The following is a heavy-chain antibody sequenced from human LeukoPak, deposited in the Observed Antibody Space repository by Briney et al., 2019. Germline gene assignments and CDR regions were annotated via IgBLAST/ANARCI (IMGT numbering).Heavy chain of an antibody. CDR3: AKSVGSSWHVYYYYMDV. D-gene: IGHD6-13*01. V-gene: IGHV3-23*01. J-gene: IGHJ6*03. CDR1: GFTFSSYA. CDR2: ISGSGGST. Sequence: GSLRLSCAASGFTFSSYAMSWVRPAPGKGLEWVSAISGSGGSTYYADSVKGRFTISRDNSKNTLYLQMNGLRAEDTAVYYCAKSVGSSWHVYYYYMDVWGKGTTVTVSS.